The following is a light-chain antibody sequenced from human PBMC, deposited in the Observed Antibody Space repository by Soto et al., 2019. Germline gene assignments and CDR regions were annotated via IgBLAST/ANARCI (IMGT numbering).Light chain of an antibody. CDR3: QNYYNAPET. J-gene: IGKJ1*01. CDR1: QGISSY. V-gene: IGKV1-27*01. Sequence: DIQMTQSPSSLSASVGDRVTITCRASQGISSYLAWYQQRPGKVPKVLIYAASTLHSGVPSRFSGSGSGTDFNLTIRKVQPEDVATYYCQNYYNAPETFGQGTKVEIK. CDR2: AAS.